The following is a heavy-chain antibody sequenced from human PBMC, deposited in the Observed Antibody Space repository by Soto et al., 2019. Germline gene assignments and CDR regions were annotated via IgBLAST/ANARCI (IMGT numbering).Heavy chain of an antibody. CDR2: ISDDGRT. D-gene: IGHD2-8*02. V-gene: IGHV3-53*01. Sequence: GGSLRLSCVASGFSVDNIFMSWVRQAPGKGLQWVSTISDDGRTYYADSVKGRFSLSRDKSRNTLYLQMNRLRVEDTAVYYCSRDHSSGGYDYRGQGSLVTVSS. CDR3: SRDHSSGGYDY. CDR1: GFSVDNIF. J-gene: IGHJ4*02.